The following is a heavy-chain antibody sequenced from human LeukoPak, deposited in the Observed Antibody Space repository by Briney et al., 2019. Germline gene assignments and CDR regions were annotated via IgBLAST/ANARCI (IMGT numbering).Heavy chain of an antibody. CDR1: GFTFSSYA. CDR3: ARDLSSTSLFSWWFDP. V-gene: IGHV3-30-3*01. J-gene: IGHJ5*02. D-gene: IGHD2-2*01. Sequence: GGSLRLSCAASGFTFSSYAMHWVRQAPGKGLEWVAVISYDGSNKYYADSVKGRFTISRDNSKNTLYLQMNSLRAEDTAVYYCARDLSSTSLFSWWFDPWGQGTLVTVSS. CDR2: ISYDGSNK.